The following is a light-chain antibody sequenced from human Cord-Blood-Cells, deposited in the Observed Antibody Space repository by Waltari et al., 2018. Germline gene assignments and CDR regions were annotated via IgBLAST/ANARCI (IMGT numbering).Light chain of an antibody. CDR2: DAS. J-gene: IGKJ2*01. V-gene: IGKV1-33*01. CDR3: QQYDNLPRT. Sequence: DIQMTQSPSSLSASVGASVTITCQASQDISNHLNWYQQKPGKAPKLLIYDASNLETGVPSRFSGSGSGTDFTFTISSLQPEDIATYYCQQYDNLPRTFGQGTKLEIK. CDR1: QDISNH.